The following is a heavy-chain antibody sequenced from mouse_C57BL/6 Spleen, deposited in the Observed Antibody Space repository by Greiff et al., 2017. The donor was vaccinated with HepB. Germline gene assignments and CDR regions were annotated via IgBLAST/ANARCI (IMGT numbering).Heavy chain of an antibody. J-gene: IGHJ1*03. D-gene: IGHD2-4*01. CDR2: IWSGGST. CDR1: GFSLTSYG. V-gene: IGHV2-2*01. Sequence: VQLQQSGPGLVQPSQSLSITCTVSGFSLTSYGVHWVRQSPGKGLEWLGVIWSGGSTDYNAAFISRLSISKDNSKSQVFFKMNSLQADDTAIYYCASYDYDDPHWYFDVWGTGTTVTVSS. CDR3: ASYDYDDPHWYFDV.